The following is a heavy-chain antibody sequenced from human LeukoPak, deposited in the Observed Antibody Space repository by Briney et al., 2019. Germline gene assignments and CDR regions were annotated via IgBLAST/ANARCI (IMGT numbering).Heavy chain of an antibody. V-gene: IGHV3-53*04. Sequence: PGGSLRLSCAASGFTVSTNCMTWVRQAPGKGLEWVSTIYSGGTTYYADYVMGRFTISRHNSRNTLYLQMNSLRAEDTAVYYCARVDTVMAFYFDLWGQGALVTVSP. J-gene: IGHJ4*02. CDR2: IYSGGTT. D-gene: IGHD5-18*01. CDR1: GFTVSTNC. CDR3: ARVDTVMAFYFDL.